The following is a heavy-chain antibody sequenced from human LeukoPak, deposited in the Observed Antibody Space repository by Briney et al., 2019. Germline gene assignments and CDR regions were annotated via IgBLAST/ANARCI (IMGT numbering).Heavy chain of an antibody. CDR2: IWYDGSNK. Sequence: PGGSLRLSCAASGFTFSSYGMHWVRQAPVKGLEWVAVIWYDGSNKYYADSVKGRFTISRDNSKNTLYLQMNSLRAEDTAVYYCARSYYTDSAVDYWGQGTLVTVSS. J-gene: IGHJ4*02. CDR1: GFTFSSYG. D-gene: IGHD1-26*01. V-gene: IGHV3-33*01. CDR3: ARSYYTDSAVDY.